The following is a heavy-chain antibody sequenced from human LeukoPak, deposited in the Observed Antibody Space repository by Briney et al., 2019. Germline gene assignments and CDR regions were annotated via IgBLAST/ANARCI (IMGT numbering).Heavy chain of an antibody. CDR3: ARVWEWFYDFDY. J-gene: IGHJ4*02. Sequence: GGSLRLSCAASGFTFSSYSMNWVRQAPGKGLEWVSYISSSSTIYYADSVKGRFTISRDNAKNSLYLQMNSLRAEDTAVYYCARVWEWFYDFDYWGQGTLVTVSS. V-gene: IGHV3-48*04. CDR1: GFTFSSYS. CDR2: ISSSSTI. D-gene: IGHD3-3*01.